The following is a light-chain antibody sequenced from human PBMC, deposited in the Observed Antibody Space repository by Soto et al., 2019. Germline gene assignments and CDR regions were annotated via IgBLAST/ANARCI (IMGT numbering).Light chain of an antibody. CDR2: DVS. V-gene: IGLV2-14*01. CDR1: SSDVGGYNY. Sequence: QSALTQPASVSGSPGQSITISCTGTSSDVGGYNYVSWYQQHPGKAPKLMIYDVSNRPSGVSNRFSGSKSGNTASLTISGLQAEDEADYYCSSYTSRSSSTYVFGTGTKFTVL. J-gene: IGLJ1*01. CDR3: SSYTSRSSSTYV.